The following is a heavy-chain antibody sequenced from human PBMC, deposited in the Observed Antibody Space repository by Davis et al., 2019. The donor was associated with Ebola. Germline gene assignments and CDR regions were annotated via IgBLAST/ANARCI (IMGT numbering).Heavy chain of an antibody. CDR2: IWYDGSNK. V-gene: IGHV3-33*01. D-gene: IGHD5-24*01. J-gene: IGHJ4*02. CDR3: ARDGYNLEILDY. CDR1: GFTFSSYG. Sequence: GESLKISCAASGFTFSSYGMHWVRQAPGKGLEWVAVIWYDGSNKYYADSVKGRFTISRDNSKNTLYLQMNSLRAEDTAVYYCARDGYNLEILDYWGQGTLVTVSS.